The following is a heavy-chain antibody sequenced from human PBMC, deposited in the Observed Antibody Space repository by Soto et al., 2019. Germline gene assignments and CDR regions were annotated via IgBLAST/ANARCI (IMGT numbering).Heavy chain of an antibody. CDR2: ISGTASRT. Sequence: GGSLRLSCAGSGFTPTTTPLSWVRQPPGKGLEWVTTISGTASRTYYVDSVKGRFFISRDNAKNTVTLQMNNLTLDDTAVYYCANLLGGRLVFWYFDYWGQRTLVTVSS. CDR1: GFTPTTTP. V-gene: IGHV3-23*01. J-gene: IGHJ4*02. D-gene: IGHD3-16*01. CDR3: ANLLGGRLVFWYFDY.